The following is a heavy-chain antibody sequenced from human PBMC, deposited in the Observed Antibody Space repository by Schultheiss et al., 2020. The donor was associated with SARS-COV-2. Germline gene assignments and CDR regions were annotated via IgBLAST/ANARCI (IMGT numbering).Heavy chain of an antibody. V-gene: IGHV4-34*01. CDR3: ARVNYGDYGALGY. D-gene: IGHD4-17*01. CDR2: INHDGST. CDR1: GFTFSSYS. J-gene: IGHJ4*02. Sequence: GSLRLSCAASGFTFSSYSMNWVRQAPGKGLEWIGEINHDGSTNYNPSLKSRVTISVDTSKNQFSLKLSSVTAADTAVYYCARVNYGDYGALGYWGQGTLVTVSS.